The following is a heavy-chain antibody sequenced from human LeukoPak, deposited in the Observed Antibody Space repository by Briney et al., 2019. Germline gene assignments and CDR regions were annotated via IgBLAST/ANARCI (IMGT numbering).Heavy chain of an antibody. D-gene: IGHD6-19*01. CDR2: ISGSGGNT. Sequence: GGSLRLSCAASGFTFNSYGMHWVRQAPGKGLEWVSGISGSGGNTYYADSVKGRFTISRDNSKNTLYLQMNSLRAEDTAVYYCAKAGGGLVSPFDYWGQGTLVTVSS. CDR3: AKAGGGLVSPFDY. J-gene: IGHJ4*02. CDR1: GFTFNSYG. V-gene: IGHV3-23*01.